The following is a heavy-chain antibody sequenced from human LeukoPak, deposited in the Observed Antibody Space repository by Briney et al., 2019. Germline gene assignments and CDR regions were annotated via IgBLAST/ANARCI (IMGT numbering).Heavy chain of an antibody. D-gene: IGHD6-19*01. CDR2: IYCSGST. V-gene: IGHV4-59*08. CDR1: GGSISSYY. J-gene: IGHJ5*02. Sequence: SETLSLTCTVSGGSISSYYWSWIRQPPGKGLEWIGYIYCSGSTNYNPSLKSRVTISVDTSKNQFPLKLSSVTAADTAVYYCASTLAVAGTEGWFDPWGQGTLVTVSS. CDR3: ASTLAVAGTEGWFDP.